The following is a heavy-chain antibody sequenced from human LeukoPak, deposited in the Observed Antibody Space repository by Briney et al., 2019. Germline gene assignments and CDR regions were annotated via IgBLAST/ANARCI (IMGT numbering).Heavy chain of an antibody. CDR3: ARDLDIVATIVDY. J-gene: IGHJ4*02. CDR1: GYTFTGYY. V-gene: IGHV1-2*02. Sequence: ASVKVSCKASGYTFTGYYMHWVRQAPGQGLEWMGWINPNSGGTSYAQKFQGRVTMTRDTSISTAYMELSRLRSDDTAVYYCARDLDIVATIVDYWGQGTLVTVSS. D-gene: IGHD5-12*01. CDR2: INPNSGGT.